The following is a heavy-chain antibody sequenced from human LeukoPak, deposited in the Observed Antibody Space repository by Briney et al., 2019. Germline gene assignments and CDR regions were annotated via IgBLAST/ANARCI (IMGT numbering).Heavy chain of an antibody. D-gene: IGHD3-16*02. CDR1: GFSLSTSGVG. V-gene: IGHV2-5*02. J-gene: IGHJ4*02. Sequence: SGPTLVNPTQTLTLTCTFSGFSLSTSGVGVGWIRQPPGKALKLLALIYWDDDKRYSPSLKSRLTITKDTSKNQVVLTMTNMDPVDTATYYCAHRPSGSHRQVFDYWGQGTLVTVSS. CDR2: IYWDDDK. CDR3: AHRPSGSHRQVFDY.